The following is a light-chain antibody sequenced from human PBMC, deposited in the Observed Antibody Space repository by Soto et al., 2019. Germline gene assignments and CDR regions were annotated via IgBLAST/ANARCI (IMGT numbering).Light chain of an antibody. J-gene: IGLJ1*01. V-gene: IGLV2-23*02. Sequence: QSALTQPASVSGSPGQSITISCTGTSSDVGRYNYVSWYQQHPGKAPKLMIYEVSNRPSGVSDRFSGSKSGNTASLTISGLQAEDEADYHCCSYAGTRTSWVFGTGTQLTVL. CDR1: SSDVGRYNY. CDR3: CSYAGTRTSWV. CDR2: EVS.